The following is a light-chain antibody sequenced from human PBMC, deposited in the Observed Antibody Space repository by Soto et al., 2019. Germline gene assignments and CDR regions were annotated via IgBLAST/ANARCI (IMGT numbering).Light chain of an antibody. J-gene: IGLJ1*01. CDR2: SNN. Sequence: VLAHPPSASGTPGQRVTISCSGSSSNIGSNTVNWYQQLPGTAPKLLIYSNNQRPSGVPDRFSGSKSGTSASLAISGLQSEDEADYYCAAWDDSLNGHYVFGTGTKVTVL. CDR3: AAWDDSLNGHYV. CDR1: SSNIGSNT. V-gene: IGLV1-44*01.